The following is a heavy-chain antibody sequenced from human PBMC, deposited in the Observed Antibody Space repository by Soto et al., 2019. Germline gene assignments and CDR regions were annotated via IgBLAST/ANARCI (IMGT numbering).Heavy chain of an antibody. Sequence: PSETLSLTCSVSGGSVSSGSYYWSWIRQPPGKGLEWIGYIYYSGSTNYNPSLKSRVTISVDTSKNQFSLKLSSVTAADTAVYYCARYYGSRNWWFDPWGQGTLVTVSS. CDR2: IYYSGST. V-gene: IGHV4-61*01. D-gene: IGHD3-16*01. J-gene: IGHJ5*02. CDR1: GGSVSSGSYY. CDR3: ARYYGSRNWWFDP.